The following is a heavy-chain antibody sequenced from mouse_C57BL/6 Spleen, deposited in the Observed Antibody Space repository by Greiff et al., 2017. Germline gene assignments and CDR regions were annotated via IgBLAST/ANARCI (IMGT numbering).Heavy chain of an antibody. J-gene: IGHJ4*01. CDR3: AREYYGSSLYYYAMDY. D-gene: IGHD1-1*01. Sequence: QVQLKQPGAELVKPGASVKLSCKASGYTFTSYWMHWVKQRPGRGLEWIGRIDPNSGGTKYNEKFKSKATLTVDKPSSTAYMQLSSLTSEDSAVYYCAREYYGSSLYYYAMDYWGQGTSVTVSS. CDR2: IDPNSGGT. CDR1: GYTFTSYW. V-gene: IGHV1-72*01.